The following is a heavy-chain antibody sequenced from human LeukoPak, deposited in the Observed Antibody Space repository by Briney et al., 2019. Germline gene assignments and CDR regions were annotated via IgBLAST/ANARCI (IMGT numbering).Heavy chain of an antibody. Sequence: SETLSLTCTVSGGSISSYYWSWIRQPPGKGLEWIGYIYTSGSTNYNPSLKSRVTISVDTSKNQFSLELSSVTAADTAVYYCARFGSSSWDYYYMDVWGKGTTVTVSS. CDR2: IYTSGST. J-gene: IGHJ6*03. D-gene: IGHD6-13*01. V-gene: IGHV4-4*09. CDR1: GGSISSYY. CDR3: ARFGSSSWDYYYMDV.